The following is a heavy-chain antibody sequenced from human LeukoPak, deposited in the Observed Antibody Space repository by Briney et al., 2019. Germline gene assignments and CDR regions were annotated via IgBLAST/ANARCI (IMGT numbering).Heavy chain of an antibody. Sequence: GSLRLSCAASGFTFSSYAMSWVRQAPGKGLEWVSAISGSGGSTYYADSVKGRFTISRDKSKNTLYLQMNSLRAEDTALYHCARGGFRDVAADYWGQGTLVTVSS. CDR1: GFTFSSYA. D-gene: IGHD6-13*01. J-gene: IGHJ4*02. CDR3: ARGGFRDVAADY. CDR2: ISGSGGST. V-gene: IGHV3-23*01.